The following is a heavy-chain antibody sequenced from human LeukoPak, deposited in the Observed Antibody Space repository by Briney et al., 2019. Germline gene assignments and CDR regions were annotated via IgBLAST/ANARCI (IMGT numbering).Heavy chain of an antibody. J-gene: IGHJ5*01. V-gene: IGHV4-38-2*02. CDR2: VFHSGNT. CDR3: ARRPRGVIIKTWFDS. D-gene: IGHD3-10*01. CDR1: GYSISSTYY. Sequence: SSETLSLTCTVSGYSISSTYYWGWIRQPPGKGLEWVGSVFHSGNTYYNPSLKSRVTILLDTSKNQFSLNLSSVTAADTAVYYCARRPRGVIIKTWFDSWGQGTLVTVSS.